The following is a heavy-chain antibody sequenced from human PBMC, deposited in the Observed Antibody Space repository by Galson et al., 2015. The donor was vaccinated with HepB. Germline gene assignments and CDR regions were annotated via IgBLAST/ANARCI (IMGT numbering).Heavy chain of an antibody. J-gene: IGHJ4*02. Sequence: YYWGWIRQPPGKGLEWIGSIYYSGSTYYNPSLKSRVTISVDTSKNQFSLKLSSVTAADTAVYYCARQRLREYSSSWYESIFFDYWGQGTLVTVSS. CDR3: ARQRLREYSSSWYESIFFDY. CDR1: YY. CDR2: IYYSGST. D-gene: IGHD6-13*01. V-gene: IGHV4-39*01.